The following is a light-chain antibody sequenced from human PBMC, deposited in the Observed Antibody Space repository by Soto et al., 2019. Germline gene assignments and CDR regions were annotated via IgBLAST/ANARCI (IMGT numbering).Light chain of an antibody. Sequence: DIPMSQSPASLSASVGDRVTITCRASQSLTKYLNWYQQKPGKVPKLLISTASTLQSGVPPRFSGSGYGRDFTLTISSLQTEDFATYYCQQSYSTPLTFGGGTKV. CDR3: QQSYSTPLT. V-gene: IGKV1-39*01. CDR2: TAS. CDR1: QSLTKY. J-gene: IGKJ4*01.